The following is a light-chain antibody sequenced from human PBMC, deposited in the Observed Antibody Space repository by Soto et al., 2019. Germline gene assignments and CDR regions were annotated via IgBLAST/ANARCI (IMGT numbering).Light chain of an antibody. CDR3: QQYNNWPPIV. J-gene: IGKJ5*01. CDR1: QSVSSN. Sequence: EIVMTQSPATLSVSPGERATLSCRASQSVSSNLAWYQQKPGQAPRLLIYRASTRATGIPARFSGSGSVTEFTLSISSLQSEDSAVYYCQQYNNWPPIVFGQGTRLEIK. V-gene: IGKV3-15*01. CDR2: RAS.